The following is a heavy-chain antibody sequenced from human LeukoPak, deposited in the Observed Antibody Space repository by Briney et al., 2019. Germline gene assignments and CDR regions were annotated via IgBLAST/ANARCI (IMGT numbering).Heavy chain of an antibody. CDR2: IYSGGST. D-gene: IGHD1-1*01. Sequence: GGSLRFTCAGSGFTFSSYAMSWVRQAPGKGLEWVSVIYSGGSTYYADSVEGRFTISRHTSKNTAYLYMNNLRPEDTAVYYCVGATSSIAFNIWGQGTKVTVSS. CDR3: VGATSSIAFNI. V-gene: IGHV3-53*04. CDR1: GFTFSSYA. J-gene: IGHJ3*02.